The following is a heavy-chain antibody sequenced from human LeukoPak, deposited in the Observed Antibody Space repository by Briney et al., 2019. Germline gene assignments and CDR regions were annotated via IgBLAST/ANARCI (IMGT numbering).Heavy chain of an antibody. J-gene: IGHJ6*02. CDR1: GFTFSSYA. V-gene: IGHV3-30-3*02. CDR3: AKLGAGVGYDFWSGYYKDDYYYYGMDV. D-gene: IGHD3-3*01. CDR2: ISYDGSNK. Sequence: PGGSLRLSCAASGFTFSSYAMHWVRQAPGKGLEWVAVISYDGSNKYYADSVKGRFTISRDNSKNTLYLQMNSLRAEDTAVYYCAKLGAGVGYDFWSGYYKDDYYYYGMDVWGQGTTVTVSS.